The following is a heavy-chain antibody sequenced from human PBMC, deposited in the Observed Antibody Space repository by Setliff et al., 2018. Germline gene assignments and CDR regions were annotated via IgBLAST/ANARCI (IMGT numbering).Heavy chain of an antibody. D-gene: IGHD3-10*01. CDR2: IWYDGSNK. Sequence: PGGSLSLSCAASGFTFSSCGMHWVRQAPGKGLEWVAVIWYDGSNKYYADSVKGRFTIFRDNSKNTLSLQMNSLRAEDTAVYYCARDHVYGSQYYYYYYGMDVWGQGTTVTVSS. J-gene: IGHJ6*02. V-gene: IGHV3-33*01. CDR1: GFTFSSCG. CDR3: ARDHVYGSQYYYYYYGMDV.